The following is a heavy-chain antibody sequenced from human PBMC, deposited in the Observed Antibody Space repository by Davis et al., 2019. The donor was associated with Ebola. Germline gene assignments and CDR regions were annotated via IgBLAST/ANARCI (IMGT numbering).Heavy chain of an antibody. CDR2: TYYSSKWFN. J-gene: IGHJ4*02. D-gene: IGHD3-16*01. CDR1: GDSVSGNSGA. V-gene: IGHV6-1*01. Sequence: PSETLSLTCAISGDSVSGNSGAWNWIRQSPSRGLEWLGRTYYSSKWFNDYAVSVKSRITINPDTSKNQFSLQLSSVTPEDTAVYYCVRVSWGLSKAFDNWGQGTLVTVSS. CDR3: VRVSWGLSKAFDN.